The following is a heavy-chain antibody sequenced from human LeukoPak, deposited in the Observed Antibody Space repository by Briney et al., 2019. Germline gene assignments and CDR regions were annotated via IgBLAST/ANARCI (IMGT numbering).Heavy chain of an antibody. Sequence: ASVKVSCKASGYTFTSYGISWVRQAPGQGLEWMGWISAHNGNTNYAQKLQGRVTMTTDTSTSTAYMELRSLRSDDTAVYYCARDKVGRWDLHSSPKDYWGQGTLVTVSS. CDR3: ARDKVGRWDLHSSPKDY. J-gene: IGHJ4*02. V-gene: IGHV1-18*01. CDR2: ISAHNGNT. CDR1: GYTFTSYG. D-gene: IGHD1-26*01.